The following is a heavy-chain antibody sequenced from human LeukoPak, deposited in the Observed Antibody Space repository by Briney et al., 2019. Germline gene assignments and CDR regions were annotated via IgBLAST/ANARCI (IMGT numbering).Heavy chain of an antibody. J-gene: IGHJ6*02. CDR3: ARSYQGSDPTSWKWLVYYGMDV. CDR1: GGSISSYY. V-gene: IGHV4-4*07. D-gene: IGHD6-19*01. Sequence: PSETLSLTCTVSGGSISSYYWSWIRQPAGKGLEWIGRIYTSGSTNYNPSLKSRVTMSVDTSKNQFSLKLSSVTAADTAVYYCARSYQGSDPTSWKWLVYYGMDVWGQGTTVTVSS. CDR2: IYTSGST.